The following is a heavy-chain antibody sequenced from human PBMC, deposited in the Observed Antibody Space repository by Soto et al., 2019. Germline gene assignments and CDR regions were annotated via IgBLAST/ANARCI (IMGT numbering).Heavy chain of an antibody. CDR3: AKISSYYDSSGTPIDY. J-gene: IGHJ4*02. CDR1: GFTFSNYA. Sequence: PGGSLRLSCAASGFTFSNYAMSWVRQAPGRGLEWVSTISTSTKYEDSVKGRFTISRDNSKNTLYLQMNSLRAEDTAVYYCAKISSYYDSSGTPIDYWGQGTLVTVSS. V-gene: IGHV3-23*05. D-gene: IGHD3-22*01. CDR2: ISTST.